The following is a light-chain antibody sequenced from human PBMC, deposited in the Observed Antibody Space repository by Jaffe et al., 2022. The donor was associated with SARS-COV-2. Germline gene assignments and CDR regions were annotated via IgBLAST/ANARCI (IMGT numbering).Light chain of an antibody. V-gene: IGKV1-39*01. CDR3: QQSYSTPYI. CDR1: QSITSY. J-gene: IGKJ2*01. Sequence: DIQMTQSPSSLSASIGDRVTITCRASQSITSYLNWYQQKPGKAPKLLIYAASSLQSGVPSRFSGSGSGTEFTLTISSLQPEDFATYYCQQSYSTPYIFGQGTKLDI. CDR2: AAS.